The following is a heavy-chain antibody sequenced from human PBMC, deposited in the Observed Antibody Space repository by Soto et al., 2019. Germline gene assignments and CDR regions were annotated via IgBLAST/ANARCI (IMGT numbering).Heavy chain of an antibody. CDR3: ARSNVFDI. Sequence: EVHLVESGGGLVQPGGSLRLSCAASRFTFSTYWMSWVRQAPGKGLEWVANIKEDGNEKYYVDSVKGRFTISRDNAKSSLYLQMNSLRAEDTAVYYCARSNVFDIWGQGTMVTVSP. V-gene: IGHV3-7*03. CDR2: IKEDGNEK. J-gene: IGHJ3*02. CDR1: RFTFSTYW. D-gene: IGHD6-6*01.